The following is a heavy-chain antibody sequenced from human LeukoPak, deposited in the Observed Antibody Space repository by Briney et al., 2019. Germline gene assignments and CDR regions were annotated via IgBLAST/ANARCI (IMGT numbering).Heavy chain of an antibody. Sequence: MTSETLSLTCTVSGGSISSSSYYWGWLRQPPGKGLEWIGSIYYSGSTYYNPSLKSRVTISVDTSKNQFSLKLSSVTAADTAVYYCARVFTGIQLWLRENAVDYWGQGTLVTVSS. CDR1: GGSISSSSYY. V-gene: IGHV4-39*07. D-gene: IGHD5-18*01. J-gene: IGHJ4*02. CDR3: ARVFTGIQLWLRENAVDY. CDR2: IYYSGST.